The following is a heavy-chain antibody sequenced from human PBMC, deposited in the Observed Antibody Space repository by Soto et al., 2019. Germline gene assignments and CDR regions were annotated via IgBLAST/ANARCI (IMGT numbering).Heavy chain of an antibody. Sequence: TLTLTSAVYSGSIISASYSSQWIPQSPGRGLEWIGHIYSSGSTYYNPSLKSRVSISVDTSNNQFSLTLTSVTAADTAVYFCAREDAARIERWFDAWGQGILVTV. CDR2: IYSSGST. J-gene: IGHJ5*02. D-gene: IGHD6-6*01. V-gene: IGHV4-31*11. CDR3: AREDAARIERWFDA. CDR1: SGSIISASYS.